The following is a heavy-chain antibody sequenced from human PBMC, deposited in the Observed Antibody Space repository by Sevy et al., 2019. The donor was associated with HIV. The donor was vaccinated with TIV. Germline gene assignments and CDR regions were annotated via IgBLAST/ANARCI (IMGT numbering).Heavy chain of an antibody. CDR3: ARSLYYYDSSGYSDAFDI. J-gene: IGHJ3*02. Sequence: GESLKISCKGSGYIFKNYWIGWVRQVPGKGLEWMGIFYPGNSDVRYSPSFQGHVTISADKSISAAYLQWRSLKASDTAMYFCARSLYYYDSSGYSDAFDIWGQGTMVTVSS. CDR2: FYPGNSDV. D-gene: IGHD3-22*01. CDR1: GYIFKNYW. V-gene: IGHV5-51*01.